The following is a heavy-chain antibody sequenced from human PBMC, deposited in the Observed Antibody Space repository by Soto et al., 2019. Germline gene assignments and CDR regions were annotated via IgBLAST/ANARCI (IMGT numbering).Heavy chain of an antibody. CDR2: INLRGGTT. Sequence: QVQLMQSGAEVRKPGASVRLSCETSGYNSNQYYIHWVRQAPGQGLEWMGIINLRGGTTEYAHKFRGRVTVTGDTSTKTAYMELRSLRSEDTAMYFCARGPEDSDVPRWDYWGQGTLVTVSS. V-gene: IGHV1-46*02. CDR3: ARGPEDSDVPRWDY. J-gene: IGHJ4*02. D-gene: IGHD1-26*01. CDR1: GYNSNQYY.